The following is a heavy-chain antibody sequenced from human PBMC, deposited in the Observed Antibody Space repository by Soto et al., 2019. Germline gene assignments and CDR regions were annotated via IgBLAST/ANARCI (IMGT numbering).Heavy chain of an antibody. CDR3: AIPLPKQQLVRGALDH. V-gene: IGHV1-69*01. CDR1: GGTFRNYA. D-gene: IGHD6-13*01. CDR2: SIPVFGTA. J-gene: IGHJ1*01. Sequence: QVQLVQSGAEVKKPGSSVKLSCKTSGGTFRNYAINWVRQAPGQGLEWMGGSIPVFGTANYAQTFQGRFTITADESTSTAYMELSSLRSEDTAVYYCAIPLPKQQLVRGALDHWGQGTLVTVAS.